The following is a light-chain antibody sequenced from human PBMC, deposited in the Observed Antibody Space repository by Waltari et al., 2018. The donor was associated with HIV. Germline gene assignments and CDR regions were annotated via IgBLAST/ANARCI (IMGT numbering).Light chain of an antibody. Sequence: QSALTQPPSASGSPGQSVTISCTATSSDVGGYTYVSWYQQHPGKAPKLMIYAVSKRPSGVPDRFSGSKSGNTASLTVSGLQAEDEAEYYCSSYAGSNNVIFGGGTKLTVL. J-gene: IGLJ2*01. CDR3: SSYAGSNNVI. CDR1: SSDVGGYTY. CDR2: AVS. V-gene: IGLV2-8*01.